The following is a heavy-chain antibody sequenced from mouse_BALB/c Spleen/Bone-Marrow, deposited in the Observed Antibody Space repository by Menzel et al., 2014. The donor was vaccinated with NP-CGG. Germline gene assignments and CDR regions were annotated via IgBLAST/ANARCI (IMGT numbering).Heavy chain of an antibody. CDR1: GFTFSTYG. CDR2: ISSGGGYT. CDR3: TRQRNWDHYAMDY. J-gene: IGHJ4*01. D-gene: IGHD4-1*01. V-gene: IGHV5-6*02. Sequence: EVMLVESGGDLVKPGGSLKLSCAASGFTFSTYGMPWVRQTPDKRLEWVVTISSGGGYTYYPDSVKGRFTISRDNVNNTLYLQMSSLKSEDTDMYYCTRQRNWDHYAMDYWGQGTSVTVSS.